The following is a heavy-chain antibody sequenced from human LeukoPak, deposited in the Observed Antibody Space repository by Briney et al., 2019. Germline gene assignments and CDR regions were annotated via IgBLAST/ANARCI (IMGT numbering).Heavy chain of an antibody. CDR3: AKEVDSANY. J-gene: IGHJ4*02. Sequence: GRALRLSCAASGFTFSSYGMHWVRQAPGKGLEWVAVIWYDGSNKYCADSVKGRFTISRDNSKNTLYLQMNSLRADDTAVYYCAKEVDSANYWGQGTLVTVSS. CDR2: IWYDGSNK. V-gene: IGHV3-33*06. CDR1: GFTFSSYG. D-gene: IGHD3/OR15-3a*01.